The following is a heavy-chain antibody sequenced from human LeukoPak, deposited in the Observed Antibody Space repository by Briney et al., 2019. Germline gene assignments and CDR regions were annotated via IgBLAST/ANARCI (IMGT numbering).Heavy chain of an antibody. D-gene: IGHD3-16*02. V-gene: IGHV3-48*03. Sequence: PGGSLRLSCADSGFTFSSYEMNWARQAPGKGLEWVSYISSSGDTIYYADSVKGRFTISRDNAKNSLYLQMNSLRAEDTGLYYCARDRRLTFGGVIVPFDYWGQGTLVTVSS. CDR1: GFTFSSYE. CDR3: ARDRRLTFGGVIVPFDY. CDR2: ISSSGDTI. J-gene: IGHJ4*02.